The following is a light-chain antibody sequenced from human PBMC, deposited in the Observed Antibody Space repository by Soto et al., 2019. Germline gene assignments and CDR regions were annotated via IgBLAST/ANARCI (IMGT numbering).Light chain of an antibody. CDR1: SSNIGAGYN. CDR3: QSYDSSLSGWV. J-gene: IGLJ3*02. CDR2: GNS. Sequence: QSVLTQPPSVSGAPGQRVTISCTGSSSNIGAGYNVHWYQQLPGTAPKLLIYGNSNRPSGVPDRFSGSNSGTSASLARTGLQAEDEADYYCQSYDSSLSGWVFGGGTKVTVL. V-gene: IGLV1-40*01.